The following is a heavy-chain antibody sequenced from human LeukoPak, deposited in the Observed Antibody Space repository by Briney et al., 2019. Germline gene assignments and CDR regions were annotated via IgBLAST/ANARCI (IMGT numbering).Heavy chain of an antibody. Sequence: PGGSLRLSCAASGFTFSSYAMHWVRQAPGKGLEWVAVISYDGSNKYYADSVKGRFTISRDNSKNTLYLQMNSLRAEDTAVYYCARGQFPKGYYFDYWGQGTLVTVSS. CDR2: ISYDGSNK. V-gene: IGHV3-30*04. CDR1: GFTFSSYA. CDR3: ARGQFPKGYYFDY. J-gene: IGHJ4*02.